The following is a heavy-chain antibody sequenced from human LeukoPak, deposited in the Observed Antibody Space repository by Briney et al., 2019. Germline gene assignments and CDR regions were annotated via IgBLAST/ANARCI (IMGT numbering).Heavy chain of an antibody. CDR3: AKEHVYYYDSSGYYPYYFDY. D-gene: IGHD3-22*01. CDR2: IRYDGSNK. CDR1: GFTFSNYG. V-gene: IGHV3-30*02. Sequence: GGSLRLSCAASGFTFSNYGMHWVRQAPGKGLEWVVFIRYDGSNKYYADSVKGRFTISRDNSKNTLYLQMNSLRAEDTAVYYCAKEHVYYYDSSGYYPYYFDYWGQGTLVTVSS. J-gene: IGHJ4*02.